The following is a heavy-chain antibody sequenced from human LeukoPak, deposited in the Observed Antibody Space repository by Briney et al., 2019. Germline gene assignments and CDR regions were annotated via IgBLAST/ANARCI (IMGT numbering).Heavy chain of an antibody. Sequence: GSLRLSCAAAGFSFNEYAMHWVRQAPGKGLEWVAVIWRDGSNKYHADSVKGRFTVSRDNPKNTLNLQMDSLRVEDTAVYYCARHGSGRKYFDPLDYWGQGTLVTVSS. V-gene: IGHV3-33*08. J-gene: IGHJ4*02. CDR1: GFSFNEYA. CDR3: ARHGSGRKYFDPLDY. CDR2: IWRDGSNK. D-gene: IGHD1-26*01.